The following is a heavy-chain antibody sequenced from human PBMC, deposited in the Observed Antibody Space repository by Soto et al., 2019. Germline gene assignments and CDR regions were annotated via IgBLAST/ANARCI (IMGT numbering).Heavy chain of an antibody. D-gene: IGHD5-12*01. V-gene: IGHV2-5*01. CDR1: GFSLSTSGVG. CDR2: IYWNDDK. Sequence: QITLKESGPPLVKPRQTLTLTCTFSGFSLSTSGVGVGWIRQPPGKALEWLALIYWNDDKRYSPSLKSRLTITKDTSKNQVVLTMTNMDPVDTATYYCAHSIVATITSSDNWFDPWGQGTLVTVSS. CDR3: AHSIVATITSSDNWFDP. J-gene: IGHJ5*02.